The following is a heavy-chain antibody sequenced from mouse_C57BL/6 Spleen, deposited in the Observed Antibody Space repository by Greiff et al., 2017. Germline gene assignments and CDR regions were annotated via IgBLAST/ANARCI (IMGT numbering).Heavy chain of an antibody. J-gene: IGHJ2*01. CDR3: TRSEMVTSYYFDY. D-gene: IGHD2-3*01. CDR2: IDPETGGT. V-gene: IGHV1-15*01. Sequence: VQLQQSGAELVRPGASVTLSCKASGYTFTDYEMHWVKQTPVHGLEWIGAIDPETGGTAYNQKFKGKAILTADKSSSTAYMELRSLTSEDSAVYYCTRSEMVTSYYFDYWGQGTTLTVSS. CDR1: GYTFTDYE.